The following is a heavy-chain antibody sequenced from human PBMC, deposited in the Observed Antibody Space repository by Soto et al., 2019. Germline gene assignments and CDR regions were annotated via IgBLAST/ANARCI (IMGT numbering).Heavy chain of an antibody. V-gene: IGHV3-23*01. CDR3: VRDGGTFDYYHYMDV. Sequence: GGSLRLSCAASGFIFSNHAMTWVRQAPGKGLEWVSTITGGGTTTFYADSVKGRFTLSRDNSKNTLFLQMNSLRAEDTAIYYCVRDGGTFDYYHYMDVWGKGTTVTVSS. CDR2: ITGGGTTT. D-gene: IGHD3-16*01. J-gene: IGHJ6*03. CDR1: GFIFSNHA.